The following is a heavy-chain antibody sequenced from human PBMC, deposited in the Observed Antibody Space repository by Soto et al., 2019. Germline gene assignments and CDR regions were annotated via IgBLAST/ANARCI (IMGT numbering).Heavy chain of an antibody. Sequence: PGESLKISCKGSGYSFTSYWIAWVRQMPGKGLEWMGIIYPGDSDVRYSPSFQGQVTISADKSITTAYLQWSSLKVSDTAIYYCAKHSPGPIWYFDYWGQGTLVTVSS. CDR3: AKHSPGPIWYFDY. V-gene: IGHV5-51*01. CDR2: IYPGDSDV. CDR1: GYSFTSYW. J-gene: IGHJ4*02. D-gene: IGHD3-16*01.